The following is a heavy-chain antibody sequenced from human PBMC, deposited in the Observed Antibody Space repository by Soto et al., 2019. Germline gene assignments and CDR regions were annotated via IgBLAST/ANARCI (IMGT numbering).Heavy chain of an antibody. J-gene: IGHJ5*02. CDR1: GFTFSSYE. CDR2: ISSSGSTI. CDR3: ASIAVAANWFDP. V-gene: IGHV3-48*03. D-gene: IGHD6-19*01. Sequence: GGSLRLSCGASGFTFSSYEMNWVRRAPGKGLEWVSYISSSGSTIYYADSVKGRFTISRDNAKNSLYLQMNSLRAEDTAVYYCASIAVAANWFDPWGQGTLVTVSS.